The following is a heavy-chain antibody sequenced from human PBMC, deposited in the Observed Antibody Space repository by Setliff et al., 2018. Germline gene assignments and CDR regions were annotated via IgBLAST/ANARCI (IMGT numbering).Heavy chain of an antibody. CDR1: GGSFSGYH. V-gene: IGHV4-34*01. CDR3: ARAPQYSNFWYALSWFDP. D-gene: IGHD3-3*01. Sequence: SETLSLPCAVYGGSFSGYHWSWIRQPPGKGLEWIGEISHSGDPNYNPSLKSRVTISLDTSKNQFSLKLTSVTAADTAEYYCARAPQYSNFWYALSWFDPWGQGTLVTVSS. CDR2: ISHSGDP. J-gene: IGHJ5*02.